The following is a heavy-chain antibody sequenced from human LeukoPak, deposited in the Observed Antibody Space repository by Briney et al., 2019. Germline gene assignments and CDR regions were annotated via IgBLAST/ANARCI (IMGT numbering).Heavy chain of an antibody. CDR1: GYTFTSYG. Sequence: ASVKVSCKASGYTFTSYGISWVRQAPGQGLELKGWISAYNGNTNYAQKLQGRVTMTTDTSTSTAYMELRSLRSDDTAVYYCARSVDIVATIRSFDYWGQGTLVTVSS. J-gene: IGHJ4*02. CDR2: ISAYNGNT. V-gene: IGHV1-18*01. CDR3: ARSVDIVATIRSFDY. D-gene: IGHD5-12*01.